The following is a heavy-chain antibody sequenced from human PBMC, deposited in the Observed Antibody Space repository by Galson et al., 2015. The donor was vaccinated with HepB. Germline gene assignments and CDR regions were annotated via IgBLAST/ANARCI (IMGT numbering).Heavy chain of an antibody. D-gene: IGHD1-1*01. J-gene: IGHJ4*02. CDR3: ARDFNWNYDY. Sequence: SLRLSCAASGFTFSSYSINWVRQAPGKGLEWVSSISSGSGCIYYADSVKGRFTISRDNAKNSVYLQMNSLRAEDTAVYYCARDFNWNYDYWGQGTLVTVSS. CDR2: ISSGSGCI. CDR1: GFTFSSYS. V-gene: IGHV3-21*01.